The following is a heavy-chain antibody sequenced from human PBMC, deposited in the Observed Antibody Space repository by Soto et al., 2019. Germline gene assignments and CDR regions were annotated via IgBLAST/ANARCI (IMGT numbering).Heavy chain of an antibody. J-gene: IGHJ4*02. D-gene: IGHD3-10*01. Sequence: QVQLQESGPGLLKTSQTLALTCSVSGASITSDGYYWSWILQFPGKGLEWIGHIYYSGNSYYNLSLGSRLLISVDTSKNQFSLKLSSVTAADTAVYYCARTVGSGSPDFDYWGQGILVTVSS. CDR2: IYYSGNS. CDR3: ARTVGSGSPDFDY. V-gene: IGHV4-31*03. CDR1: GASITSDGYY.